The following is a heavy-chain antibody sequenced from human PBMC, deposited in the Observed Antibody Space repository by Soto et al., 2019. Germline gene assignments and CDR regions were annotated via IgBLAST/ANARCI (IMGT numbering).Heavy chain of an antibody. J-gene: IGHJ6*03. Sequence: PGGSLRLSCAASGFTFSDYYMSWIRQAPGKGLEWVSYISSSGSTIYYADSVKGRFTISRDNAKNSLYLQMNSLRAEDTAVYYCARVPPYIGPRDYYMDVWGKGTTVTVSS. CDR1: GFTFSDYY. CDR3: ARVPPYIGPRDYYMDV. CDR2: ISSSGSTI. D-gene: IGHD2-15*01. V-gene: IGHV3-11*01.